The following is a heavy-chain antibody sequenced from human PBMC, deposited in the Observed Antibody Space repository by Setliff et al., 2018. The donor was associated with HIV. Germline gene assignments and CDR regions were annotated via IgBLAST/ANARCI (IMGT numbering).Heavy chain of an antibody. CDR1: GFTFSSYA. CDR2: ISKSGDNT. J-gene: IGHJ4*02. CDR3: AKEPGGSGWYYFDY. D-gene: IGHD6-19*01. Sequence: RLSCAASGFTFSSYAMSWVRQAPGKGLEWVSGISKSGDNTYYADSVKGRFTISRDNSKNTLSLQINSLRPEDTAVYYCAKEPGGSGWYYFDYWGQGALVTVS. V-gene: IGHV3-23*01.